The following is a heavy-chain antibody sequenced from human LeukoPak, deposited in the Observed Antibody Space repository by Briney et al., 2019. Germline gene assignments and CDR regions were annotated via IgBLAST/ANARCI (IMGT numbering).Heavy chain of an antibody. D-gene: IGHD1-26*01. Sequence: GGSLRLSCLTSGFTLSTNAMSWVRQAPGKGLVWISGISGSGASTYYADSVKGRFTISRDDSRNTLYLQMNSLRGDDTAVYYCAKDVGKWESLHFFDYWGQGTLVTVSS. CDR3: AKDVGKWESLHFFDY. V-gene: IGHV3-23*01. CDR1: GFTLSTNA. CDR2: ISGSGAST. J-gene: IGHJ4*02.